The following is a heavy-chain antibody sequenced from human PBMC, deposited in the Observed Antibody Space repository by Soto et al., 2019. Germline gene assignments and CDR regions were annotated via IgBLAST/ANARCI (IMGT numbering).Heavy chain of an antibody. J-gene: IGHJ6*03. Sequence: SETQSVPYTVSGGSIISGGDYCSLIRQHPGKGLEWSGYIYYRGRTYYNPCLKSRVIISVDTSKNQFSLKLSSVTAADTAVYYCAKAVVGDYANSRALYYYFMDVWVKGTTVTVSS. CDR2: IYYRGRT. CDR1: GGSIISGGDY. CDR3: AKAVVGDYANSRALYYYFMDV. D-gene: IGHD4-17*01. V-gene: IGHV4-31*03.